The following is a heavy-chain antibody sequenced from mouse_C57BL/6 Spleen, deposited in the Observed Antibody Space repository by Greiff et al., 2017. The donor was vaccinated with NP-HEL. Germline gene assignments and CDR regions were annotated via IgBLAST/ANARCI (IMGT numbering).Heavy chain of an antibody. CDR1: GYTFTDYT. CDR2: IYPSDGST. Sequence: QVQLKESDAELVKPGASVKISCKASGYTFTDYTIHWMKQRPEQGLEWIGYIYPSDGSTKYHEKFKGKATLTADKSSSTAYMQLNSLTSEDSAVYFCARDGYYGSSYDWYFDVWGTGTTVTVSS. CDR3: ARDGYYGSSYDWYFDV. J-gene: IGHJ1*03. D-gene: IGHD1-1*01. V-gene: IGHV1-78*01.